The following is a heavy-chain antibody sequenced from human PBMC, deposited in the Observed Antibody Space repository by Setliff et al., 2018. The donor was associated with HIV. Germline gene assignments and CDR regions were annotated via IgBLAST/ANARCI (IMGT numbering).Heavy chain of an antibody. V-gene: IGHV3-7*01. J-gene: IGHJ4*02. CDR3: ARDDPLFEY. Sequence: GESLKISCAASGFTFSTYWMTWVRQAPGKGLEWVANIKEDGSDKFYVDSVKGRFTISRDNAKNSLYLQMNSLRAEDTAVYYCARDDPLFEYWGQGALVTVSS. CDR1: GFTFSTYW. CDR2: IKEDGSDK.